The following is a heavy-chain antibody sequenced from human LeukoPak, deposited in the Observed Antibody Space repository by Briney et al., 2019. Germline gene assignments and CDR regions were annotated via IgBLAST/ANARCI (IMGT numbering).Heavy chain of an antibody. V-gene: IGHV1-69*05. CDR1: GGTFSSYA. CDR2: IIPIFGTA. CDR3: ARGEESRPNDY. D-gene: IGHD6-6*01. J-gene: IGHJ4*02. Sequence: SVKVSCKASGGTFSSYAISWVRQAPGQGLEWMGGIIPIFGTANYAQKFQGRVTITTDESTRPASMQLSSLRSEDTAVYYCARGEESRPNDYWGQGTLVTVPS.